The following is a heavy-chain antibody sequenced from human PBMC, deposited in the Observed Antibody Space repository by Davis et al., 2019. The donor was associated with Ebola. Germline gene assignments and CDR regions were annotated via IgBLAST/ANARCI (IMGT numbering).Heavy chain of an antibody. D-gene: IGHD3-22*01. J-gene: IGHJ2*01. CDR2: IIPLLGTI. Sequence: SAKVSCKTSAGTFTDYSITWVRQAPGQGLEWMGGIIPLLGTIKYAQEFRGRLSITADDSTNTAYMELSSLKSEDMAVYFCARDRRVAKMGSDDSSDFYSHFWDFALWGRGTQVVVSS. CDR1: AGTFTDYS. V-gene: IGHV1-69*13. CDR3: ARDRRVAKMGSDDSSDFYSHFWDFAL.